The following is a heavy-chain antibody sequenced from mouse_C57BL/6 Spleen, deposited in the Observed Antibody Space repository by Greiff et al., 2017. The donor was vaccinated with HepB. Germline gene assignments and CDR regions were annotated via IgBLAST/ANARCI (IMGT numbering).Heavy chain of an antibody. Sequence: QVQLQQPGAELVKPGASVKLSCKASGYTFTSYWMHWVKQRPGPGLEWIGMIHPNSGSTNYNEKFKSKATLTVDKSSSTAYMQLSSLTSEDSAVYYCARDIGTGAMDYWGQGTSVTVSS. CDR2: IHPNSGST. CDR1: GYTFTSYW. J-gene: IGHJ4*01. V-gene: IGHV1-64*01. CDR3: ARDIGTGAMDY. D-gene: IGHD3-3*01.